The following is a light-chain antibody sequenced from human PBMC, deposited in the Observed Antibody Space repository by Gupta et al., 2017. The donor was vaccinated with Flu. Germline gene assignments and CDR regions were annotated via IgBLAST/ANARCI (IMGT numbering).Light chain of an antibody. CDR2: GAS. CDR3: QQRENSPIT. J-gene: IGKJ4*01. CDR1: QSFNNH. V-gene: IGKV1-39*01. Sequence: DIQVTQSPASLSASEGDRVTITCLASQSFNNHLNWYQQKPGRAPKLLIYGASTSHSGVLTRNSGSGSGTDMTLIISRRPPKNFATSYCQQRENSPITFGGATMVHIK.